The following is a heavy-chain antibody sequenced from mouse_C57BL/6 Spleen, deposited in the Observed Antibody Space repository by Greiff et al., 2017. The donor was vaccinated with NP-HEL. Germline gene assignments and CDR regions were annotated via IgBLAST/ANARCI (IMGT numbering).Heavy chain of an antibody. D-gene: IGHD1-1*01. V-gene: IGHV7-3*01. CDR1: GFTFTDYY. CDR2: IRNKANGYTT. CDR3: ARFSSYYYGSSYGAMDY. Sequence: EVKLMESGGGLVQPGGSLSLSCAASGFTFTDYYMSWVRQPPGKALEWLGFIRNKANGYTTEYSASVKGRFTISRDNSQSILYLQMNALRAEDSATYYCARFSSYYYGSSYGAMDYWGQGTSVTVSS. J-gene: IGHJ4*01.